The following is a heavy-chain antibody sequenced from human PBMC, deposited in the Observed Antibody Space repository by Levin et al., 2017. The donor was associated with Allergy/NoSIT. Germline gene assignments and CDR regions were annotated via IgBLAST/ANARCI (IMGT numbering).Heavy chain of an antibody. CDR3: ASDRDR. D-gene: IGHD5-24*01. CDR2: THPNSGVT. CDR1: GYTFTGHY. J-gene: IGHJ4*02. Sequence: GESLKISCKASGYTFTGHYWHWVRQAPGQGLEWMGRTHPNSGVTDYAQRFQGRVTMTRDTSITTAYMELSRLRSDDTAFYYCASDRDRWGQGTLVTVSS. V-gene: IGHV1-2*06.